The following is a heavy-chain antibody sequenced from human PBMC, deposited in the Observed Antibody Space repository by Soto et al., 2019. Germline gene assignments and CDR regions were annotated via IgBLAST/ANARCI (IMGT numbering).Heavy chain of an antibody. Sequence: QVQLVQSGAEVKKPGSSVKVSCKASGGTFSSYTISWVRQAPGQGLEWMGRIIPILGIANYAQKFQGRVTITADKSTSTAYIELSSLRSEDTAVYYCARDLLYCGGDCYSEIGYWGQGTLVTVSS. CDR3: ARDLLYCGGDCYSEIGY. V-gene: IGHV1-69*08. CDR2: IIPILGIA. J-gene: IGHJ4*02. CDR1: GGTFSSYT. D-gene: IGHD2-21*02.